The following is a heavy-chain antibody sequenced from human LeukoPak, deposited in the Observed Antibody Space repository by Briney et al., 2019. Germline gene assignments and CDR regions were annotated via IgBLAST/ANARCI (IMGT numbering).Heavy chain of an antibody. CDR2: INPSGGST. J-gene: IGHJ4*02. V-gene: IGHV1-46*01. CDR3: AREPDGTGYSYGLTGPENNYFDY. CDR1: GYTFTSYY. Sequence: GASVKVSCKASGYTFTSYYMHWVRQAPGQGLEWMGIINPSGGSTSYAQKFQGGVTMTRDTSTSTVYMELSSLRSEDTAVYYCAREPDGTGYSYGLTGPENNYFDYWGQGTLVTVSS. D-gene: IGHD5-18*01.